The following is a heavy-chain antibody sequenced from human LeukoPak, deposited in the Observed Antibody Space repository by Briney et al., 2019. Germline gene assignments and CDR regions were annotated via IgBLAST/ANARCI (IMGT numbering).Heavy chain of an antibody. CDR2: IKEDGSEK. Sequence: PGGSLRLSCAASGLNFSSRWMNWVRQAPGQGLEWVASIKEDGSEKHYVDSVKGRFTISRDNGKNSLYLQMNSLRDEDTAVYYCARDSGWWRFDFWGQGTLVTVSS. J-gene: IGHJ4*02. D-gene: IGHD6-13*01. CDR3: ARDSGWWRFDF. CDR1: GLNFSSRW. V-gene: IGHV3-7*03.